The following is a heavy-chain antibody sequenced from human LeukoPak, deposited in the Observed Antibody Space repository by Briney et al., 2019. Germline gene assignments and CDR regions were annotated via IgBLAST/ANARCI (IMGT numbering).Heavy chain of an antibody. D-gene: IGHD6-13*01. CDR1: GYTFTSYD. CDR3: ARVASIRAAAGTVGRADAFDI. J-gene: IGHJ3*02. Sequence: GASVKVSCKASGYTFTSYDINWVRQATGQGLEWMGWMNPNSGNTGYVQKFQGRVNMKRKTSISTAYMELRRLRSDDTAVYYCARVASIRAAAGTVGRADAFDIWGQGTMVTVSS. CDR2: MNPNSGNT. V-gene: IGHV1-8*01.